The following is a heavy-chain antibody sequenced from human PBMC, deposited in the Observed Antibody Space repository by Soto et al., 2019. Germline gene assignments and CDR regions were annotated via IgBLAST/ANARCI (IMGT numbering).Heavy chain of an antibody. CDR1: GYTFTSYD. CDR3: ARAAYYDFWSGYYPPYYYYGMDV. Sequence: QVQLVQSGAEVKKPGASVKVSCKASGYTFTSYDINWVRQATGQGLEWMGWMNPNSGNTGYAQKFQGRVTMTRNTSISTAYMELSGLRSEDTAVYYCARAAYYDFWSGYYPPYYYYGMDVWGQGTTVTVSS. J-gene: IGHJ6*02. D-gene: IGHD3-3*01. CDR2: MNPNSGNT. V-gene: IGHV1-8*01.